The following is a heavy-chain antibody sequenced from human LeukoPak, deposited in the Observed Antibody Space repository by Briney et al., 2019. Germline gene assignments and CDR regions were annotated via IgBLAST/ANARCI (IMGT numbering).Heavy chain of an antibody. J-gene: IGHJ4*02. CDR1: GFTFSSYA. CDR3: AKGYSGYVGQDIFDY. CDR2: ISGSGGST. Sequence: PGGSLRLSCAASGFTFSSYALSWVRQAPGKGLEWVSAISGSGGSTYYADSVKGRFTISRDNSKNTLYLQMNSLRAEDTAVYYCAKGYSGYVGQDIFDYWGQGTLVTVSS. D-gene: IGHD5-12*01. V-gene: IGHV3-23*01.